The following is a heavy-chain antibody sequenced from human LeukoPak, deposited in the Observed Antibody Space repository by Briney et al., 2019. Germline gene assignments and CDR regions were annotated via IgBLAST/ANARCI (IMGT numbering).Heavy chain of an antibody. V-gene: IGHV3-53*01. Sequence: GGSLRLSCAASGFTVNTNHMHRVRQAPGKGLEWVSTFYNGGSIYYLDSVKGRFTISRDSFKNTLYLQMNSLRVEDTAFYYCATSVVGLSYDEHFQHWGQGTLVTVSS. CDR3: ATSVVGLSYDEHFQH. CDR1: GFTVNTNH. CDR2: FYNGGSI. D-gene: IGHD2-15*01. J-gene: IGHJ1*01.